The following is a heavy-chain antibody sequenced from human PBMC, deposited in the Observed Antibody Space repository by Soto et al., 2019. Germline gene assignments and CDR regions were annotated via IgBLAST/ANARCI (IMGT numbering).Heavy chain of an antibody. D-gene: IGHD6-19*01. J-gene: IGHJ4*02. CDR3: AKGYSSGWHVYYFDY. CDR2: ISYDGSNK. Sequence: QVQLVESGGGVVQPGRSLRLSCAASGFTFSSYGMHWVRQAPGKGLEWRAVISYDGSNKYYADSVKSRFTISRDNSKNTLYLQTNSLRSEDTAVYYCAKGYSSGWHVYYFDYWGQGTLVTVSS. V-gene: IGHV3-30*18. CDR1: GFTFSSYG.